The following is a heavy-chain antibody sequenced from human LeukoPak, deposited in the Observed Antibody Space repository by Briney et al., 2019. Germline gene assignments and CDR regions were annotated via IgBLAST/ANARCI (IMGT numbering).Heavy chain of an antibody. CDR1: GYTFTSYA. Sequence: ASVNVSCKASGYTFTSYAMHWVRQAPGQRLEWMGWINAGNGNTKYSQKFQGRVTITRDTSASTAYMELSSLRSEDTAVYYCARGYCSGGSCYSWDYWGQGTLVTVSS. CDR2: INAGNGNT. CDR3: ARGYCSGGSCYSWDY. J-gene: IGHJ4*02. D-gene: IGHD2-15*01. V-gene: IGHV1-3*01.